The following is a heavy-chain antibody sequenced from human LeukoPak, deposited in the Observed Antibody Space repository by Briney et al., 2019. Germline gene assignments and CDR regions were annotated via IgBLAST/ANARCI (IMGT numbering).Heavy chain of an antibody. CDR1: GGSISSSSYY. CDR3: ARSYCSSTSCYRLFYFDY. J-gene: IGHJ4*02. Sequence: PSETLSLTCTVSGGSISSSSYYWGWIRQPPGKGLGWIGSIYYSGGTYYNPFLKSRGTIAVDTSKNQFSLKLSSVTAADTAVYYCARSYCSSTSCYRLFYFDYWGQGTLVTVSS. V-gene: IGHV4-39*01. CDR2: IYYSGGT. D-gene: IGHD2-2*02.